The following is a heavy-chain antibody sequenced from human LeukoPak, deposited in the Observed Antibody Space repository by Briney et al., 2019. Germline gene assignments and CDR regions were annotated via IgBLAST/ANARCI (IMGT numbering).Heavy chain of an antibody. D-gene: IGHD2-15*01. CDR2: IYYSGST. Sequence: PSETLSLTCTVSGGSISSSSYYWGWLRQPPGKGLEWIGSIYYSGSTYYNPSLKSRVTISVDTSKNQFSLKLSSVPAADTAVYYCARHLLVVVVAADRWFDPWGQGTLVTVSS. CDR1: GGSISSSSYY. CDR3: ARHLLVVVVAADRWFDP. J-gene: IGHJ5*02. V-gene: IGHV4-39*01.